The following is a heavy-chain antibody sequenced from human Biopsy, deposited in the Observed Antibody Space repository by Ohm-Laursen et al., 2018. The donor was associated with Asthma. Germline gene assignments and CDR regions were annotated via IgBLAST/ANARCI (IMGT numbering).Heavy chain of an antibody. V-gene: IGHV1-24*01. Sequence: GASVKVSCKISGYSLTDLSMHWVRQAPGQGLEWMGGHDHEEGGTVNARRFQGRVTMTEDTSTDTAYVELSSLSSDDTAVYYCASDFPKDYVRYNFQFWGQGTLVNVSS. CDR2: HDHEEGGT. D-gene: IGHD4-17*01. CDR3: ASDFPKDYVRYNFQF. CDR1: GYSLTDLS. J-gene: IGHJ4*02.